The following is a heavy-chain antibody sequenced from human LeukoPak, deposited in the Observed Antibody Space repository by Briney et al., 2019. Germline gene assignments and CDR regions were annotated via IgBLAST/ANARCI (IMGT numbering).Heavy chain of an antibody. CDR2: MTGSGART. CDR1: GFKFSDFA. D-gene: IGHD3-3*01. Sequence: GGSLRLSCAASGFKFSDFAMSWVRQVSGKWLEFVSIMTGSGARTYYRDSVKGRFTISRDDSKNTVYLQMNSLTDGDSAVYYCRAPRSGYPHVDHWGQGTHVTVSS. V-gene: IGHV3-23*01. CDR3: RAPRSGYPHVDH. J-gene: IGHJ4*02.